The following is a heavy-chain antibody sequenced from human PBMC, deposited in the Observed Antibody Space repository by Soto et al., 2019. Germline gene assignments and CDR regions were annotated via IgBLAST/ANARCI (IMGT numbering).Heavy chain of an antibody. D-gene: IGHD6-13*01. Sequence: GGSLRLSCAASGFTFDDYAMHWVRQAPGKGLEWVSLINGDGGNTYYADSVKGRFTISRDNSKNSLYLQMNRLSTDDYALYYCEKDSVRSSWGVFDYWGQGTLVTVSS. CDR3: EKDSVRSSWGVFDY. CDR1: GFTFDDYA. J-gene: IGHJ4*02. CDR2: INGDGGNT. V-gene: IGHV3-43*02.